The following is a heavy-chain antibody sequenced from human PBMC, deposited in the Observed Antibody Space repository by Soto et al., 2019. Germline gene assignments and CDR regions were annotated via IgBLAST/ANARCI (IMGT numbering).Heavy chain of an antibody. D-gene: IGHD1-1*01. CDR3: ARVSGRRTTGTLAPDY. Sequence: PGGSLRLSCTASGFTFSYYYMSWIRQAPGKGLEWVSYISSSGSTIYYADSVKGRFTISRDNAKNSLYLQMNSLRAEDTAVYYCARVSGRRTTGTLAPDYWGQGTLVTVSS. CDR2: ISSSGSTI. J-gene: IGHJ4*02. V-gene: IGHV3-11*01. CDR1: GFTFSYYY.